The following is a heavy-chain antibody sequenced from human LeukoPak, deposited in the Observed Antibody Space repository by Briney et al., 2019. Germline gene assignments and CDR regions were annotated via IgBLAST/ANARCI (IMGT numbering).Heavy chain of an antibody. Sequence: PSETLSLTCTVSGGSISSYYWSWIRQPPGKGLEWIGYIYYGGSTNYNPSLKSRVTISVDTSKNQFSLKLSSVTAADTAVYYCARGNMVRGVPEYYFDYWGQGTLVTVSS. D-gene: IGHD3-10*01. CDR1: GGSISSYY. J-gene: IGHJ4*02. V-gene: IGHV4-59*01. CDR2: IYYGGST. CDR3: ARGNMVRGVPEYYFDY.